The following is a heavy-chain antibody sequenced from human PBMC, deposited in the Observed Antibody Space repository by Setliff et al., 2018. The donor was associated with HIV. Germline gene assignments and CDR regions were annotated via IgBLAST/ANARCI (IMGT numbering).Heavy chain of an antibody. D-gene: IGHD2-21*02. V-gene: IGHV4-59*11. Sequence: PSETLSLTCTVSGGSISCHYWTWIRQPPGRGLEWIWYIDYSGSTNQNPSLKSRVTMSVDTSKNQFYLRLSSVTAAETATYYCARLNVEMFVVMAAKSVWFDRWGHGNLVTVSS. J-gene: IGHJ5*02. CDR1: GGSISCHY. CDR3: ARLNVEMFVVMAAKSVWFDR. CDR2: IDYSGST.